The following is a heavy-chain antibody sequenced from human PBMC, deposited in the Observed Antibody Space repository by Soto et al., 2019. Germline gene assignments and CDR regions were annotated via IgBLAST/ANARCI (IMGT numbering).Heavy chain of an antibody. V-gene: IGHV3-7*04. CDR3: ARGGYDYSNPFDY. CDR2: INQDGSEK. Sequence: EVQLVESGGGLVQPGGSLRLSCAASGLTFNRYWMKWVRQAPGRGLEWMGNINQDGSEKHYVDSVKGRFTISRDNAKDSVYLQKNSPKAEDTAMYFWARGGYDYSNPFDYWGQGTLVTVSS. CDR1: GLTFNRYW. J-gene: IGHJ4*02. D-gene: IGHD4-4*01.